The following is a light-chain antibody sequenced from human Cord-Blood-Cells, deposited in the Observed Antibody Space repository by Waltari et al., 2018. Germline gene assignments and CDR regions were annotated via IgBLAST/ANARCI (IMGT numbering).Light chain of an antibody. CDR2: RNN. J-gene: IGLJ2*01. CDR1: SSNLGSNY. Sequence: QSVLTQQPSASGTPGQRVTISCSGSSSNLGSNYGYWYQQLPGTAPKLLIYRNNQRPSGVPDRFSGSKSGTSASLAISGLRSEDEADYYCAAWDDSLSGVVFGGGTKLTVL. V-gene: IGLV1-47*01. CDR3: AAWDDSLSGVV.